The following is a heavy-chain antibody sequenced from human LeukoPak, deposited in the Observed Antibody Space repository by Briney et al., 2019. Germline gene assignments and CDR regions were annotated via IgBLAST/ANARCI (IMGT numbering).Heavy chain of an antibody. CDR2: IYSGGST. D-gene: IGHD1-26*01. CDR1: GFTFSAYA. CDR3: ARDGEGGTYSNY. V-gene: IGHV3-53*01. J-gene: IGHJ4*02. Sequence: GGSRRLSGAASGFTFSAYAMHWVRQAPGKGLEWVSLIYSGGSTYYADSAKGRFTVSRDNSKNTLYLQMNSLRAEDTAVYYYARDGEGGTYSNYWGQGTLVTVSS.